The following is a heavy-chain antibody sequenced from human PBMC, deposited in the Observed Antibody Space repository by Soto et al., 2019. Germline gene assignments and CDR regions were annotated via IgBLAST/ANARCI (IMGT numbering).Heavy chain of an antibody. J-gene: IGHJ6*02. V-gene: IGHV3-73*01. CDR1: GFTFSGSA. D-gene: IGHD6-13*01. Sequence: EVQLVESGGGLVQPGGSLKLSCAASGFTFSGSAMHWVRQASGKGLEWVGRIRSKANRYATAYAASVKGRFTISRDDSKNTAYLQMNSLKTEDTAVYYCTSLRRYSSSWYNGMDVWGQGTTVTVSS. CDR2: IRSKANRYAT. CDR3: TSLRRYSSSWYNGMDV.